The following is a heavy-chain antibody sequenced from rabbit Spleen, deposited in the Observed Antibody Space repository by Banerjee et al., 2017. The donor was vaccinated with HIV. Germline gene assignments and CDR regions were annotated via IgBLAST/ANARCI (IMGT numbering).Heavy chain of an antibody. CDR2: IDPIFGIA. CDR1: GFDVSNYG. CDR3: VREAAYYFVL. J-gene: IGHJ4*01. Sequence: EQLTETGGGLVQPGGSLTLSCKASGFDVSNYGVTWVRQAPGKGLEWIGYIDPIFGIANYANSVKGRFTISRVNAQNTVDLKMTSLTAADTATYFCVREAAYYFVLWGPGTLVTVS. D-gene: IGHD4-1*01. V-gene: IGHV1S21*01.